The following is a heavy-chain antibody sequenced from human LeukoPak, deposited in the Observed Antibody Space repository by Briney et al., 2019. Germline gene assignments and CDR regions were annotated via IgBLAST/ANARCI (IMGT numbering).Heavy chain of an antibody. V-gene: IGHV3-7*01. J-gene: IGHJ6*03. CDR1: GFTFSSYW. D-gene: IGHD3-22*01. CDR3: ARDKMDATYYYDSSGYKTVYYMDV. CDR2: IKQDGSEK. Sequence: PGGSLRLSCAASGFTFSSYWMSWVRQAPGKGLEWVANIKQDGSEKYYVDSVKGRFTISRDNAKNSLYLQMNSLRAEDTAVYYCARDKMDATYYYDSSGYKTVYYMDVWGKGTTVTVSS.